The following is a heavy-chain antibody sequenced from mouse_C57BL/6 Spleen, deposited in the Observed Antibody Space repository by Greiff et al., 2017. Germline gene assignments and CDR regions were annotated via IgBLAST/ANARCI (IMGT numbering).Heavy chain of an antibody. CDR3: AREGDYYGKRGYYFDY. Sequence: QVQLQQSGAELARPGASVKLSCKASGYTFTSYGISWVKQRTGQGLEWIGEIYPRSGNTYYNEKFKGKATLTAAKSSSTAYMERRSLTSEDSAVYYCAREGDYYGKRGYYFDYWGQGTTLTGSS. D-gene: IGHD2-1*01. J-gene: IGHJ2*01. V-gene: IGHV1-81*01. CDR1: GYTFTSYG. CDR2: IYPRSGNT.